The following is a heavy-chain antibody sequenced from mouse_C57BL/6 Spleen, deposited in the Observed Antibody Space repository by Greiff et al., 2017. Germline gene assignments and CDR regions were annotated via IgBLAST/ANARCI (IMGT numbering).Heavy chain of an antibody. D-gene: IGHD3-1*01. V-gene: IGHV1-61*01. Sequence: QVQLQQPGAELVRPGSSVKLSCKASGYTFTSYWMDWVKQRPGQGLEWIGNIYPSDSETHYNQKFKDKATLTVDKSSSTAYMQLSSLTSEDSAVYYCARWATDYAMDYWGQGTSVTVSS. CDR2: IYPSDSET. J-gene: IGHJ4*01. CDR3: ARWATDYAMDY. CDR1: GYTFTSYW.